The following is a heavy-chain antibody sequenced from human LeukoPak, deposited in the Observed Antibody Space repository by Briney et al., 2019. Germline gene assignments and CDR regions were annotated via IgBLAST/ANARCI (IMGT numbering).Heavy chain of an antibody. Sequence: TGGSLRLSCAASGFTFSSYEMNWVRQAPGKGLEWVSYISSSGSTIFYADSVKGRFTISRDSAKNSLYLQMNSLRAEDTAVYYCARVRYSSSSPHFDYWGQGTLVTVSS. J-gene: IGHJ4*02. V-gene: IGHV3-48*03. D-gene: IGHD6-6*01. CDR1: GFTFSSYE. CDR3: ARVRYSSSSPHFDY. CDR2: ISSSGSTI.